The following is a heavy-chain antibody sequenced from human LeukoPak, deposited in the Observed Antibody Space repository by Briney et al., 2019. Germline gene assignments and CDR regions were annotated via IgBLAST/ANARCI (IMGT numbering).Heavy chain of an antibody. Sequence: GGSLRLSCAASGFTFSSYWMSWVRQAPGKGLEWVANIKQDGSEKYYVDSVKGRFTISRDNAKNSLYLQMNSLRAEDTAVYYCARVGDIVVVPAAIGYMDVWGKGITVTVSS. CDR1: GFTFSSYW. V-gene: IGHV3-7*01. J-gene: IGHJ6*03. D-gene: IGHD2-2*02. CDR2: IKQDGSEK. CDR3: ARVGDIVVVPAAIGYMDV.